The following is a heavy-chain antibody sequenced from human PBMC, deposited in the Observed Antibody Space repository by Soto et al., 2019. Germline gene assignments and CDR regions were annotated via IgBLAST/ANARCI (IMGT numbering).Heavy chain of an antibody. Sequence: GGSLSLSCAASELPFTTYAMSWVRQAPGKGLEWVSSISANSRDIYYADSVKGRLTISRDNSKNTLYLQMNSLRAEDTAVYYCAKVSSGWYRSPNWLDPWGQGTLVTVSS. CDR1: ELPFTTYA. CDR2: ISANSRDI. V-gene: IGHV3-23*01. CDR3: AKVSSGWYRSPNWLDP. D-gene: IGHD6-19*01. J-gene: IGHJ5*02.